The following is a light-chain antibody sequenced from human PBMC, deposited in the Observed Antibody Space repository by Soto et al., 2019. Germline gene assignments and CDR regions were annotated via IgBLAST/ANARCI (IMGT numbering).Light chain of an antibody. CDR1: QTISSW. CDR2: KAS. Sequence: DIQMTQSPSTLSGSVGDRVTITCRASQTISSWLAWYQQKPGKAPKLLIYKASTIKSGVPSRFSGSGSVTEFTLTISSLQPDDFATYYCQHYNSYSESCGQGTKVELK. V-gene: IGKV1-5*03. CDR3: QHYNSYSES. J-gene: IGKJ1*01.